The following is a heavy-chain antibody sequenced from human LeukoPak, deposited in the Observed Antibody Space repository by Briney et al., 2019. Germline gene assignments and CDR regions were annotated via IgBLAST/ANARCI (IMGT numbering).Heavy chain of an antibody. V-gene: IGHV4-59*01. CDR2: IYYSGST. J-gene: IGHJ5*02. CDR3: ARSLGYCSSTSCPNWFDP. D-gene: IGHD2-2*01. CDR1: GGSISSYY. Sequence: ASETLSLTCTVSGGSISSYYGSWIRQPPGKGLEWIGYIYYSGSTNYNPSLKSRVTISVDTSKNQFSLKLSSVTAADTAVYYCARSLGYCSSTSCPNWFDPWGQGTLVTVSS.